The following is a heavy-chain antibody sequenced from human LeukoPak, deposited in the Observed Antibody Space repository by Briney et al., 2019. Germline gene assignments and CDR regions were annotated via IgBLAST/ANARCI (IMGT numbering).Heavy chain of an antibody. J-gene: IGHJ4*02. Sequence: SETLSLTCAVYGGSFSGYYWRWIRQPPGKGLEWIGEINHSGSTNYNPSLKSRVTISVDTSKNQFSLKLSSVTAADTAVYYCARGRGIVGATLSGYFDYWGQGTLVTVSS. V-gene: IGHV4-34*01. CDR1: GGSFSGYY. CDR3: ARGRGIVGATLSGYFDY. CDR2: INHSGST. D-gene: IGHD1-26*01.